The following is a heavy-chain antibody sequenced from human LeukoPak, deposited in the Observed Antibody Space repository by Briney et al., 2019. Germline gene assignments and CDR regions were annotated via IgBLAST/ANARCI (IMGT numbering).Heavy chain of an antibody. CDR1: GFTFSSYG. J-gene: IGHJ6*02. V-gene: IGHV3-30*02. CDR3: AKDKWEPITMVRGDGMDV. Sequence: GGSLRLSCAASGFTFSSYGMHWVRQAPGKGLEWVAFIRYDGSNKYYADSVKGRFTISRDNSKNTLYLQMNSLRAEDTAVYYCAKDKWEPITMVRGDGMDVWGQGTTVTVSS. D-gene: IGHD3-10*01. CDR2: IRYDGSNK.